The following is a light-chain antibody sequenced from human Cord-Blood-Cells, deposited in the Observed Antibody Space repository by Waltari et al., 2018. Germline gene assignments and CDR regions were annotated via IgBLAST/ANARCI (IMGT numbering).Light chain of an antibody. CDR2: SNN. CDR1: SSNIGSNT. J-gene: IGLJ3*02. CDR3: AAWDDSLNGWV. V-gene: IGLV1-44*01. Sequence: QSVLTQPHSASGTPGQRVTIPCSGSSSNIGSNTVHWYQQLPGTAPKLLIYSNNQRPSGVPDRFSGSKSGTSASLAISGLQSEDEADYYCAAWDDSLNGWVFGGGTKLTVL.